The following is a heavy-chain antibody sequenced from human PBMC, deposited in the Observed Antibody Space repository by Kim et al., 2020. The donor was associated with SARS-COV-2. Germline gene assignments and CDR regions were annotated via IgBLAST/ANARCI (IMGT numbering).Heavy chain of an antibody. CDR1: GGSFSGYY. V-gene: IGHV4-34*01. Sequence: SETLSLTCAVYGGSFSGYYWSWIRQPPGKGLEWIGEINHSGSTNYNPSLKSRVTISVDTSKNQFSLKLSSVTAADTAVYYCARGRPPTPAYGDYPIRFD. CDR3: ARGRPPTPAYGDYPIRFD. CDR2: INHSGST. J-gene: IGHJ4*01. D-gene: IGHD4-17*01.